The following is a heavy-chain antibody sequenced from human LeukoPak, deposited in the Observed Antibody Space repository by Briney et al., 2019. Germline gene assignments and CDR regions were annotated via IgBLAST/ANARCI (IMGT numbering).Heavy chain of an antibody. D-gene: IGHD2-15*01. CDR1: GYTFTGYY. V-gene: IGHV1-2*02. J-gene: IGHJ6*03. CDR2: INPNSGGT. CDR3: ARGYCSGGSCYWNYYYYYMDV. Sequence: ASVKVSCKASGYTFTGYYMHWVRQAPGQGLEWMGWINPNSGGTNYAQKFQGRVTMTRDTSISTAYMELSRLRSDDTAVYYCARGYCSGGSCYWNYYYYYMDVWGKGTTVTISS.